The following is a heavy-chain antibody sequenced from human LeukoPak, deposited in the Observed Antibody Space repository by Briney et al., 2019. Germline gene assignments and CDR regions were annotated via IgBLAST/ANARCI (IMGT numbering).Heavy chain of an antibody. Sequence: GGSLRLSCAASGFTVSSNYMSWVRQAPGKGLEWVSVIYSGGSTYYADSVKGRFTISRHNSKNTLYLQMNSLRAEDTAVYYCARDRPLGGKTGFYAFDIWGQGTMVTVSS. CDR1: GFTVSSNY. CDR3: ARDRPLGGKTGFYAFDI. D-gene: IGHD2-15*01. CDR2: IYSGGST. J-gene: IGHJ3*02. V-gene: IGHV3-53*04.